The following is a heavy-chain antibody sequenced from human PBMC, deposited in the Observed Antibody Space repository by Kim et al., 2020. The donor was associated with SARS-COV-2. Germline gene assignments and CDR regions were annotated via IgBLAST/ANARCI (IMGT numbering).Heavy chain of an antibody. Sequence: TTYADSVKGRFTISRDDAKNTLYLQMNSLRAEDTAVYYCARGYYGSPDYWSQGTLVTVSS. CDR3: ARGYYGSPDY. V-gene: IGHV3-74*01. J-gene: IGHJ4*02. D-gene: IGHD3-10*01. CDR2: T.